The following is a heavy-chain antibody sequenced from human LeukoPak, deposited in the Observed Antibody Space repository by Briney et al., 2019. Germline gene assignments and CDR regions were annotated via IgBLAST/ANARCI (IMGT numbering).Heavy chain of an antibody. D-gene: IGHD2-21*02. CDR2: ISVSGGST. CDR3: AKALGGDSWFDY. Sequence: GGSLRLSCAASGFTFNNYAMSWVRQAPGKGLEWVSAISVSGGSTYYADSVKGRFTLSRDNSKNTLYLQMNSLRAEDTAVYYCAKALGGDSWFDYWGQGTLVTVSS. J-gene: IGHJ4*02. V-gene: IGHV3-23*01. CDR1: GFTFNNYA.